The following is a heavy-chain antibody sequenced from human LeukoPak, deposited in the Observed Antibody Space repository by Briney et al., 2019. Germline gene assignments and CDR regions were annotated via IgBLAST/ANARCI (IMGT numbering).Heavy chain of an antibody. CDR2: IDPLRDIV. CDR1: GGTFSTYT. J-gene: IGHJ4*02. V-gene: IGHV1-69*02. D-gene: IGHD6-13*01. CDR3: ARMPSPDGRSSVDY. Sequence: ASVKVSCKDSGGTFSTYTLNWVRQAPGQGVEWMGRIDPLRDIVNYAQKFQGRVTITADKSSNTAYMELASLTSEDTAVYYCARMPSPDGRSSVDYWGQGTLVIVSS.